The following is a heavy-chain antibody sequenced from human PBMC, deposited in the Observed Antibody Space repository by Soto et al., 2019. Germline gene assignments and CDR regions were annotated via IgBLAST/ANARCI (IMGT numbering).Heavy chain of an antibody. CDR1: GGSISSYY. CDR2: IYYSGST. Sequence: SETLSLTCTVSGGSISSYYWSWIRQPPGKGLEWIGYIYYSGSTNYNPSLKSRVTISVDTSKNQFSLKLSSVTAADTAVYYCARGRWLAMVRGVSTFDYWGQGTLVTVSS. D-gene: IGHD3-10*01. CDR3: ARGRWLAMVRGVSTFDY. V-gene: IGHV4-59*08. J-gene: IGHJ4*02.